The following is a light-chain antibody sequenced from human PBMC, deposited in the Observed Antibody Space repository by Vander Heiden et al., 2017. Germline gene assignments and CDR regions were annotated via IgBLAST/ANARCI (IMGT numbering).Light chain of an antibody. CDR1: NIGSKS. CDR3: QVWDSSPL. J-gene: IGLJ2*01. Sequence: SYVLTQPPSASVAPGQTARITCGGNNIGSKSVHWYQQKPGQAPVLVDYDDSDRPSGIPGRFSGSNSGNTATLTISRVEAGDEADYYCQVWDSSPLFGGGTKLTVL. V-gene: IGLV3-21*02. CDR2: DDS.